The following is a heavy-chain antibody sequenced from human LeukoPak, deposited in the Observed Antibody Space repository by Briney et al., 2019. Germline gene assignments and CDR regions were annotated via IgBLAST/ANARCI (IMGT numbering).Heavy chain of an antibody. D-gene: IGHD6-13*01. J-gene: IGHJ6*02. CDR2: ISLNSVSI. V-gene: IGHV3-9*01. CDR1: EFTFDDYA. Sequence: GGSLRLSCAASEFTFDDYAMHWVRQAPGKGLEWVSGISLNSVSIGYADSVKGRFTNSRNNAENSLYLQMNSLRAEDTALYYCAKDSTAAVAGLDVWGQGTTVTVSS. CDR3: AKDSTAAVAGLDV.